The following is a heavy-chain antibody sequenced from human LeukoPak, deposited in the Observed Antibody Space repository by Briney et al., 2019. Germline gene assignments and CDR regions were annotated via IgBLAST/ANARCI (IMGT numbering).Heavy chain of an antibody. D-gene: IGHD5-24*01. J-gene: IGHJ6*03. CDR2: INHSGST. V-gene: IGHV4-34*01. Sequence: PSETLSLTCAVYGGSFSGYYWSWIRQPPGKGLEWIGEINHSGSTNYNPSLKSRVTISVDTSKNQFSLKLSSVTAADTAVYYCARGRRDRRPYYYMDVWGKGTTVTVSS. CDR1: GGSFSGYY. CDR3: ARGRRDRRPYYYMDV.